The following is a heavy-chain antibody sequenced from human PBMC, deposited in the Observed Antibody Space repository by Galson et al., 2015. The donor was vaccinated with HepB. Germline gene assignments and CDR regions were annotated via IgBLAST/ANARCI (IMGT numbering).Heavy chain of an antibody. CDR1: GFTLSTYW. Sequence: SLRLSCAASGFTLSTYWMHWARQAPGKGLVWVSRIDSDGNNTNYADSVRGRFTISRGNAKNTLYLQMNSLRAEDTAVYYCATGGYGDWDYFDYWGQGTLVTVSS. CDR3: ATGGYGDWDYFDY. V-gene: IGHV3-74*01. J-gene: IGHJ4*02. CDR2: IDSDGNNT. D-gene: IGHD4-17*01.